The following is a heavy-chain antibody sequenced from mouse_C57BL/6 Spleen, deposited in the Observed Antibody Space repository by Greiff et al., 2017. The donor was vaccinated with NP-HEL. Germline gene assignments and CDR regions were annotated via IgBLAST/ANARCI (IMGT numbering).Heavy chain of an antibody. CDR3: ARSYGSSYGNYAMDY. V-gene: IGHV5-4*03. CDR2: ISDGGSYT. J-gene: IGHJ4*01. CDR1: GFTFSSYA. Sequence: EVMLVESGGGLVKPGGSLKLSCAASGFTFSSYAMSWVRQTPEKRLEWVATISDGGSYTYYPDNVKGRFTISRDNAKNNLYLQMSHLKSEDTAMYDCARSYGSSYGNYAMDYWGQGTSVTVSS. D-gene: IGHD1-1*01.